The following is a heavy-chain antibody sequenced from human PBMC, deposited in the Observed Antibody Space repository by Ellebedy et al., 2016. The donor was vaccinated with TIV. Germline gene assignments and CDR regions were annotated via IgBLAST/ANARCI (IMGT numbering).Heavy chain of an antibody. CDR1: GGSLSGHS. CDR2: INHRGST. D-gene: IGHD2/OR15-2a*01. Sequence: SETLSLTCAVYGGSLSGHSWSWIRQPPGKGLEWIGEINHRGSTTYNQSLRSRVTISIDTSKHQFSLRLTAVTAADTAVYYCARGNFQDVDLDHWYFDLWGRGTLVTVSS. CDR3: ARGNFQDVDLDHWYFDL. V-gene: IGHV4-34*01. J-gene: IGHJ2*01.